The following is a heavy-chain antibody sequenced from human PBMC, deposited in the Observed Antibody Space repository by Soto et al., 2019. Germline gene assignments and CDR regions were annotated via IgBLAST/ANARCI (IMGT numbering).Heavy chain of an antibody. J-gene: IGHJ4*02. CDR3: AKRQGTGADAKNFDF. CDR1: GFLCSNHA. Sequence: PGGSLRLSCAASGFLCSNHAMGWVRQAPGKGLEWVAGISDSGGLTYYADSVKGRFIMSRDNSKNALYLQMKNLRADDTAVYFCAKRQGTGADAKNFDFWGQGTLVTVSS. V-gene: IGHV3-23*01. D-gene: IGHD2-2*01. CDR2: ISDSGGLT.